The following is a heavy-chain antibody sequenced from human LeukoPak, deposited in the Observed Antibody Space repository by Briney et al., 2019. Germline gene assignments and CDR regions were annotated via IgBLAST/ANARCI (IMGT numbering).Heavy chain of an antibody. V-gene: IGHV1-24*01. J-gene: IGHJ4*02. CDR1: GYTLAELS. CDR3: ATVDIYDSSGYYYDY. CDR2: FDPEDGET. D-gene: IGHD3-22*01. Sequence: GASVKVSCKVSGYTLAELSMHWVRQAPGKGLEWMGGFDPEDGETIYAQKFQGRVTMTEDTSTDTAYMELSSLRSEDTAVYYCATVDIYDSSGYYYDYWGQGTLVTVSS.